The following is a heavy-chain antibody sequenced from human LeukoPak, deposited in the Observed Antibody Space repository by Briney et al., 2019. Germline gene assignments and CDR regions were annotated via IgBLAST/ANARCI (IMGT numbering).Heavy chain of an antibody. J-gene: IGHJ3*02. CDR2: SVPMFGTI. Sequence: SVNVSFKGSAGTFDSYAINWVRQAPGQGHEWMGGSVPMFGTINFAPKFQGRVTITADESTSTAYMELTSLKSEDTAVYYCARGTTVTTAVLVPNDAFDIWGQGTMVTVSS. V-gene: IGHV1-69*13. D-gene: IGHD4-17*01. CDR3: ARGTTVTTAVLVPNDAFDI. CDR1: AGTFDSYA.